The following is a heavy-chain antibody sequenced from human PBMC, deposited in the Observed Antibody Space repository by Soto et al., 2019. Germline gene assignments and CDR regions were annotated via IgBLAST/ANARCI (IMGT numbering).Heavy chain of an antibody. V-gene: IGHV1-2*02. D-gene: IGHD5-18*01. CDR1: GYTFTDYY. CDR3: ARVAMIIQAGPFET. Sequence: ASVKVSCKASGYTFTDYYIHWVRQAPRQGLEWMGWINPSSGTTNYEQMFQGRVTMTRGTSISTAYMELSRLTSDDTAVYYCARVAMIIQAGPFETWGQGTVVTVSS. CDR2: INPSSGTT. J-gene: IGHJ3*02.